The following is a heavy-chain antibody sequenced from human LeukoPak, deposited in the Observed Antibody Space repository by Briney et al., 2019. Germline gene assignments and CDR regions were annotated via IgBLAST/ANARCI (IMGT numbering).Heavy chain of an antibody. CDR1: GYTVTSYG. CDR3: ARDLTANYPPAD. CDR2: ISAYSGNT. J-gene: IGHJ4*02. D-gene: IGHD1-7*01. Sequence: ASVKVSCKASGYTVTSYGISWVRQAQGQGMEWMGWISAYSGNTNYAQKLQGRVTMTTDKSTSTPSMELRSLRSDDPAVYYCARDLTANYPPADCGQATLVTVSS. V-gene: IGHV1-18*01.